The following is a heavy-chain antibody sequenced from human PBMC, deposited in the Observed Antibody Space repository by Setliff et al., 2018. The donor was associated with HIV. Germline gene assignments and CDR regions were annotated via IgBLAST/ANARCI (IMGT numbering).Heavy chain of an antibody. CDR2: IYHSGST. D-gene: IGHD2-8*01. J-gene: IGHJ4*02. CDR3: ASRRDGYNAISH. CDR1: GYSISSGYY. Sequence: SETLSLTCAVSGYSISSGYYWGRIRQPPGKGLEWIGSIYHSGSTYYNPSLKSRVTISVDTSKNQFSLKLSSVTAADTAVYYCASRRDGYNAISHWGQGTLVTVSS. V-gene: IGHV4-38-2*01.